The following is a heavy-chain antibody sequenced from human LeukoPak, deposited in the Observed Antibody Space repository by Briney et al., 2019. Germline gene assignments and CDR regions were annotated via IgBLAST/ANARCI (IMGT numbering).Heavy chain of an antibody. D-gene: IGHD4-17*01. Sequence: GASVKVSCKASGYTFTTYGITWVRQAPGQGLEWMGWISAYNGDTNYAQKLQGRVTMTTDTSTGTAYMELRSLRSDDTAVYYCARNLHGDQWWFDPWGQGTLVTVSS. V-gene: IGHV1-18*01. CDR3: ARNLHGDQWWFDP. CDR2: ISAYNGDT. CDR1: GYTFTTYG. J-gene: IGHJ5*02.